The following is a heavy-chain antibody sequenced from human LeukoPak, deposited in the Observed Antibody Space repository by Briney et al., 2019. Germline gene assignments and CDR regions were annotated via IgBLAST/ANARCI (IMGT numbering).Heavy chain of an antibody. CDR2: INQDGSER. J-gene: IGHJ4*02. D-gene: IGHD1-26*01. CDR3: ARDTVGASYY. CDR1: EITFSDYA. V-gene: IGHV3-7*01. Sequence: PGGSLRLSCTTSEITFSDYALNWVRQAPGKGLEWVANINQDGSERYYVDSVKGRFTISRDNAKNSLYLQMNSLRAEDTAVYYCARDTVGASYYWGQGTLVTVSS.